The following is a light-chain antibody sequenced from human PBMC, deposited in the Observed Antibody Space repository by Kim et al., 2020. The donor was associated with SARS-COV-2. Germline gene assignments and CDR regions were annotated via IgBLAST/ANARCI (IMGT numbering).Light chain of an antibody. CDR2: DAS. CDR3: QQHKTYPLT. Sequence: ASFGDRVTVTCRASQSITTCLAWYRQRPGKAPELLIYDASSLQSGVPSRFTGSGSGTEFTLTISSLQPDDFAAYYCQQHKTYPLTFGGGTKVDIK. CDR1: QSITTC. V-gene: IGKV1-5*01. J-gene: IGKJ4*01.